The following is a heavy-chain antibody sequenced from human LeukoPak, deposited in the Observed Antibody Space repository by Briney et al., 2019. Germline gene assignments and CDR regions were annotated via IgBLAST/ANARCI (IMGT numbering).Heavy chain of an antibody. D-gene: IGHD6-13*01. CDR3: ASYSSGWFNYYYYMDV. CDR1: GFTFDDYA. CDR2: ISWNSGSI. J-gene: IGHJ6*03. Sequence: AGGSLRLSCAASGFTFDDYAMHWVRQAPGKGLEWVSGISWNSGSIGYADSAKGRFTISRDNAKNSLYLQMNSLRAEDTALYYCASYSSGWFNYYYYMDVWGKGTTVTVSS. V-gene: IGHV3-9*01.